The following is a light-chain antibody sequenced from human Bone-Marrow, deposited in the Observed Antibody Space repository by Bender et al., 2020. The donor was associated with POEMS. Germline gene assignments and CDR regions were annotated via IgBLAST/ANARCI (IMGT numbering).Light chain of an antibody. CDR3: CSYAGVGV. Sequence: QSALTQPASVSGSPGQSVTISCTGSSSDIGGYNYVSWYQQHPGRAPKLMFYEGTERPSGVSNRFSGPKSGNTASLTILGLQAEDEADYYCCSYAGVGVFGTGTKVTVL. J-gene: IGLJ1*01. CDR1: SSDIGGYNY. CDR2: EGT. V-gene: IGLV2-23*01.